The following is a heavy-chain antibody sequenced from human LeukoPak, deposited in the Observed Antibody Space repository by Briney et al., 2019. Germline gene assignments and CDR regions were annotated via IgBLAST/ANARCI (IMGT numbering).Heavy chain of an antibody. D-gene: IGHD6-13*01. Sequence: SETLSLTCTVSGGSISSYYWSWIRQPPGKGLEWIGYIYYSGSTNYNPSLKSRVTISVDTSKNQFSLKLSSVTAADTAVYYCARKGYSSSWYWDYWGQGTLVTVSS. CDR3: ARKGYSSSWYWDY. V-gene: IGHV4-59*12. CDR1: GGSISSYY. J-gene: IGHJ4*02. CDR2: IYYSGST.